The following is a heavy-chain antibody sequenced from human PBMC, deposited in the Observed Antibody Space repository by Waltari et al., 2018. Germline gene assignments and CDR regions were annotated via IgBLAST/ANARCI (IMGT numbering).Heavy chain of an antibody. J-gene: IGHJ5*02. CDR3: ATVLGPYCSSTSCPNWFDP. CDR2: FDPEDGET. Sequence: QVQLVQSGAEVKKPGASVKVSCKVSGYTLTELSMHWVRQAPGKGLEWMGGFDPEDGETIYAQKFQGRVTMTEDTSTDTAYMELSSLRSEDTAVYYCATVLGPYCSSTSCPNWFDPWGQGTLVTVSS. D-gene: IGHD2-2*01. CDR1: GYTLTELS. V-gene: IGHV1-24*01.